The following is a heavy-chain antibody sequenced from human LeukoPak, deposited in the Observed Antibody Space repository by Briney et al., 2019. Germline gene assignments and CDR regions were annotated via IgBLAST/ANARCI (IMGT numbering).Heavy chain of an antibody. CDR1: GFTFSNYA. V-gene: IGHV3-23*01. D-gene: IGHD3-3*01. J-gene: IGHJ4*02. CDR2: ISDSGGGT. CDR3: ANDSPGDFWSGLSPDAHFDY. Sequence: PGGSLRLSCAASGFTFSNYAMSWVRQAPGKGLEWVSAISDSGGGTYYTDSVKGRFTISRDNSKNTLYLQMNNLRAGDTAVYYCANDSPGDFWSGLSPDAHFDYWGQGTLVTVSS.